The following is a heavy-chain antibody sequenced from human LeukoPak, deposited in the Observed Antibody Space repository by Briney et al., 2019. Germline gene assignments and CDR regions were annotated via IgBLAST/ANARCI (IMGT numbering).Heavy chain of an antibody. Sequence: GGSLRLSCAASGFTFSSYGMHWVRQAPGKGLEWVAVIWYDGSNKYCADSVKGRFTISRDNAKNTLYLQMNSLRAEDTAVYYCARGVSSWHHFDYWGQGTLVTVSS. D-gene: IGHD6-13*01. V-gene: IGHV3-33*01. CDR1: GFTFSSYG. J-gene: IGHJ4*02. CDR2: IWYDGSNK. CDR3: ARGVSSWHHFDY.